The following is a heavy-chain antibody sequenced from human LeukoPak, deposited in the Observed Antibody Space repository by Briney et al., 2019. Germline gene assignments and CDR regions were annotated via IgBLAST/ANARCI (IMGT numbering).Heavy chain of an antibody. D-gene: IGHD5-12*01. V-gene: IGHV4-34*01. Sequence: SETLSLTCAVYGGSFSGYYWSWIRQPPGKGLEWIGEINHSGSTNYNPSLKSRVTISVDTSKNQFSLKLSSVTAADTAVYYCATDSGYDSGNRFDPWGQGTLVTVSS. CDR1: GGSFSGYY. CDR3: ATDSGYDSGNRFDP. CDR2: INHSGST. J-gene: IGHJ5*02.